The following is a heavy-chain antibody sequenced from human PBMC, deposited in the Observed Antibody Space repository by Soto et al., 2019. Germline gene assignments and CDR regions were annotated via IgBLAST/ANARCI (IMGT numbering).Heavy chain of an antibody. Sequence: ASVKVSCKASGYTFINSALHWVRQAPGQRLEWMGWINAANGDTKYSQNFQGRVTITRDTSASTGYMELSSLTSEDTAVYYCARRTAAYHYLDFDYWGQGTPLSVYS. CDR3: ARRTAAYHYLDFDY. CDR1: GYTFINSA. J-gene: IGHJ4*02. CDR2: INAANGDT. V-gene: IGHV1-3*01. D-gene: IGHD5-12*01.